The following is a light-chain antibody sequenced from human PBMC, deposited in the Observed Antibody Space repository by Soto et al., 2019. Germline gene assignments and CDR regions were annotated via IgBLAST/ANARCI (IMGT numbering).Light chain of an antibody. V-gene: IGKV3-15*01. CDR3: QQYNKWPPGLT. J-gene: IGKJ4*01. CDR1: QSVSSN. CDR2: GAS. Sequence: EIVMTQSPATLSVSPGERATLSCRASQSVSSNLAWYRQKPGQAPRLLIYGASTRATGIPARFSGSGSGTEFTLTISSLQSEDFAVYYCQQYNKWPPGLTFGGGTKVDIK.